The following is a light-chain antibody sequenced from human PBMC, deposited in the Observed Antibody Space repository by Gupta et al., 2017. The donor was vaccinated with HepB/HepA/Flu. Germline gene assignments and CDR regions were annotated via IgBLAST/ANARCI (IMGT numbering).Light chain of an antibody. J-gene: IGKJ4*01. CDR1: QSVLYSSNNNNY. CDR2: WAS. CDR3: QQYYTTPFT. Sequence: DIVMTQSPDSLAVSLGERATINCKSSQSVLYSSNNNNYLAWYQQKPGQPPKLFIYWASTRASGVPDRFSGSGSGTDFTLTISSLQAEDVAVYYCQQYYTTPFTFGGGIKVEIK. V-gene: IGKV4-1*01.